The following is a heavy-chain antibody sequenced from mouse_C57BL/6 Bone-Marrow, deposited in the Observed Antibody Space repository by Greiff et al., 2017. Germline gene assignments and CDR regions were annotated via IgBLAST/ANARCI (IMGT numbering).Heavy chain of an antibody. V-gene: IGHV3-6*01. Sequence: DVQLQESGPGLVKPSQSLSLTCSVTGYSITSGYYWNWIRQFPGNKLEWMGYISYDGSNNYNPSLKNRISITRDTSKNQFFLKLNSVTTEDTATYYCARDDYEGDYWGQGTTLTVSS. D-gene: IGHD2-4*01. CDR2: ISYDGSN. J-gene: IGHJ2*01. CDR1: GYSITSGYY. CDR3: ARDDYEGDY.